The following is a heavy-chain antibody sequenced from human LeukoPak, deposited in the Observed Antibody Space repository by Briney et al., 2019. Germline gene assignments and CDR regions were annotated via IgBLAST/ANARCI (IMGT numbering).Heavy chain of an antibody. CDR1: GGSFSGYY. V-gene: IGHV4-34*01. D-gene: IGHD3-3*01. J-gene: IGHJ4*02. CDR2: INHSGST. Sequence: SETLSLTCAVYGGSFSGYYLSCIRQPPGKGLEWIGEINHSGSTNYNPSLKSRVTISVDTSKNQFSLKLSSVTAADTAVYYCATAPGYDVWSGNYNWGQGTLVTVSS. CDR3: ATAPGYDVWSGNYN.